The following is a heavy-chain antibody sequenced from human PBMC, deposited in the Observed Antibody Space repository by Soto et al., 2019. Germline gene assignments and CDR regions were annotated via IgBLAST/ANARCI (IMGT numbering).Heavy chain of an antibody. Sequence: SETLSLTCAVSGGSISSGGHSWSWIRQPPGKGLEWIGYTYHSGSTYYNPSLKSRVTISVDRSKNQFSLKLSSVTAADTAVYYCARAHYGDYGYGMDVWGQGTTVTVSS. CDR2: TYHSGST. J-gene: IGHJ6*02. CDR3: ARAHYGDYGYGMDV. CDR1: GGSISSGGHS. V-gene: IGHV4-30-2*01. D-gene: IGHD4-17*01.